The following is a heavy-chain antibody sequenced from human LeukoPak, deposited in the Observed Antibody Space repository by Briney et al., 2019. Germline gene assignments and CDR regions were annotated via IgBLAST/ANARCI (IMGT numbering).Heavy chain of an antibody. CDR1: DYAISRGYY. CDR2: VFRNGNT. J-gene: IGHJ4*02. V-gene: IGHV4-38-2*02. Sequence: SETLSLTCTVSDYAISRGYYLGWIRQPPGKGLEWIGSVFRNGNTHYNPSLNRRVTISVDESKNQFSLKLNSVTAADTAVYYCARDSSGWFEYWGQGTLVTVSS. CDR3: ARDSSGWFEY. D-gene: IGHD6-19*01.